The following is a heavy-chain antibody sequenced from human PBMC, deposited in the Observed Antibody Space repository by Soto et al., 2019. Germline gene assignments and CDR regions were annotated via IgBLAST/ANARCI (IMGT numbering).Heavy chain of an antibody. V-gene: IGHV1-18*01. J-gene: IGHJ6*02. D-gene: IGHD3-22*01. CDR1: GYTFTSYG. CDR3: ARKSYYDSSGYYFYYYYGMDV. Sequence: ASVKVSCKASGYTFTSYGISWVRQAPGQGLEWMGWISAYNGNTNYAQKLQGRVTMTTDTSTSTAYMELRSLRSDDTAVYYCARKSYYDSSGYYFYYYYGMDVWGQGTTVTVSS. CDR2: ISAYNGNT.